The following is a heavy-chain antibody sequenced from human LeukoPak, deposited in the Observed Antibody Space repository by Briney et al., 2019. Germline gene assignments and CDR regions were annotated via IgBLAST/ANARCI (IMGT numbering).Heavy chain of an antibody. J-gene: IGHJ4*02. CDR3: AREQTYYDFWSGYYRDYFDY. CDR2: ISYDGSNK. V-gene: IGHV3-30-3*01. CDR1: GFTFSSYA. Sequence: PGGSLRLSCAASGFTFSSYAMHWVRQAPGKGLERVAVISYDGSNKYYADSVKGRFTISRDNSKNTLYLQMNSLRAEDTAVYYCAREQTYYDFWSGYYRDYFDYWGQGTLVTVSS. D-gene: IGHD3-3*01.